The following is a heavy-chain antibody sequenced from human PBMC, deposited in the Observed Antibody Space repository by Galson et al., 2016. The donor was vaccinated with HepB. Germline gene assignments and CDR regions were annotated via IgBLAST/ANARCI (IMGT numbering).Heavy chain of an antibody. CDR3: ARDYDIWAGYYSFDY. CDR2: ISRSDSYI. D-gene: IGHD3-9*01. J-gene: IGHJ4*02. Sequence: SLRLSCAASGFSFSFYTMNWVRQAPGKGLEWVSSISRSDSYIYSADSVKGRFTISRDYAKNSLYLQINDLRAEDTAVYFSARDYDIWAGYYSFDYWGQGTLVTVSS. CDR1: GFSFSFYT. V-gene: IGHV3-21*01.